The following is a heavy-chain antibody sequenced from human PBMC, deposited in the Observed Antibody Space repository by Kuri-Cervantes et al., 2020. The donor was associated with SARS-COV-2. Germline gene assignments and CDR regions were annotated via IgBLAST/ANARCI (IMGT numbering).Heavy chain of an antibody. CDR1: GGSISSYY. V-gene: IGHV4-59*12. CDR3: ARGVIVGELSLFGKN. J-gene: IGHJ4*02. CDR2: IYYSGST. D-gene: IGHD3-16*02. Sequence: GSLRLSCTVSGGSISSYYWSWIRQPPGKGLEWIGYIYYSGSTNYNPSLKSRVTISVDTSKNQFSLELSSVTAADTAVYYCARGVIVGELSLFGKNWGQGTLVTVSS.